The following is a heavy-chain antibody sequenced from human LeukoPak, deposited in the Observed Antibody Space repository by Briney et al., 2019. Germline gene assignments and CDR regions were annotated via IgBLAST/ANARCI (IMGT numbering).Heavy chain of an antibody. CDR3: ARELFGLFDY. D-gene: IGHD3-10*01. CDR1: GGSISTNY. CDR2: IHYRGGA. J-gene: IGHJ4*02. V-gene: IGHV4-59*12. Sequence: SETLSLTCTVSGGSISTNYWSWLRQPPGKGLEWIGYIHYRGGANYNPSLKSRVTISVDTSKNQFSLKLSSVTAAETAVYYCARELFGLFDYWGQGTLVTVSS.